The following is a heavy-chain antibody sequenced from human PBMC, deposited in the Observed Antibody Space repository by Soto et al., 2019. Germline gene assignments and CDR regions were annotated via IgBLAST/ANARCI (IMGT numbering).Heavy chain of an antibody. D-gene: IGHD6-19*01. J-gene: IGHJ4*02. Sequence: ASVKFSCKASGYTFTSYYMHWVRQAPGQVLECMVIINPSCGSTSYAQKFQGRVTMTRXPXXSXXXMELXXLRXADTAVYYCARGSGWYVHWGQGTLVTVSS. CDR2: INPSCGST. CDR1: GYTFTSYY. CDR3: ARGSGWYVH. V-gene: IGHV1-46*01.